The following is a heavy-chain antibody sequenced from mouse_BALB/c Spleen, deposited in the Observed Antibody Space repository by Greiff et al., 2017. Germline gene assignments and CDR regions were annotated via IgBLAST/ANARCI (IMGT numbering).Heavy chain of an antibody. Sequence: QVQLKQSGAELAKPGASVKMSCKASGYTFTSYWMHWVKQRPGQGLEWIGYINPSTGYTEYNQKFKDKATLTADKSSSTAYMQLSSLTSEDSAVYYCATAYYRYSFAYWGQGTLVTVSA. J-gene: IGHJ3*01. D-gene: IGHD2-14*01. CDR3: ATAYYRYSFAY. CDR2: INPSTGYT. CDR1: GYTFTSYW. V-gene: IGHV1-7*01.